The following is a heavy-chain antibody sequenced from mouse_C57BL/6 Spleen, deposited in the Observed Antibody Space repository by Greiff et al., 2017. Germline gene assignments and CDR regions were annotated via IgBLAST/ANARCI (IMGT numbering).Heavy chain of an antibody. J-gene: IGHJ4*01. CDR1: GYTFTDYY. CDR3: ARSGDYDEGAMDY. V-gene: IGHV1-76*01. D-gene: IGHD2-4*01. CDR2: IYPGSGNT. Sequence: VQRVESGAELVRPGASVKLSCKASGYTFTDYYINWVKQRPGQGLEWIARIYPGSGNTYYNEKFKGKATLTAEKSSSTAYMQLSSLTSEDSAVYFCARSGDYDEGAMDYWGQGTSVTVSS.